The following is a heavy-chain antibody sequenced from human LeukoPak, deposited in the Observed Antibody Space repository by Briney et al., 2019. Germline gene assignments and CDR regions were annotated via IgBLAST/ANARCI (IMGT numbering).Heavy chain of an antibody. D-gene: IGHD3-3*01. CDR1: GFNLSDFW. V-gene: IGHV3-74*01. Sequence: GGSLRLSCAASGFNLSDFWMHWVRQSPPSGKGLMWVSHINSDGTSTRYADFVKGRFTISRDNPKNTLYLQMNSLRDDDTAVYYCARVFLERLTSGYFDNWGQGTLVTVSP. CDR3: ARVFLERLTSGYFDN. J-gene: IGHJ4*02. CDR2: INSDGTST.